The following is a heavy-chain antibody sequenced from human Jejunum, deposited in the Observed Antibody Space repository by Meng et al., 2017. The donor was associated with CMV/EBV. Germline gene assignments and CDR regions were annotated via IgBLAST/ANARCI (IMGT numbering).Heavy chain of an antibody. Sequence: SLRLSCAASGFSFGVYSMNWVRQAPGKGLEWLSYIDSFSSTMYYTDSIKGRFTISRDNAKNSLYLQMNSLSAEDTAVYYCARLTDFWGQGTLVTVSS. V-gene: IGHV3-48*01. J-gene: IGHJ4*02. CDR3: ARLTDF. CDR1: GFSFGVYS. D-gene: IGHD4/OR15-4a*01. CDR2: IDSFSSTM.